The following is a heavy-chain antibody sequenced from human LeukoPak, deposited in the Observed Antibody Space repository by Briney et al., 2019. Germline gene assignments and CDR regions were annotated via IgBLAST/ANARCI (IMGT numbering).Heavy chain of an antibody. V-gene: IGHV3-7*01. D-gene: IGHD3-10*01. Sequence: GGSLRLSCAASGFTLSNYWMSWVRQAPGKGLEWVANINQDGSDKYYVDSVMGRFTISKDNAKNSVYLQMNSLRPEDTAIYYCAWYGVTHGLDVWGQGTTVTVSS. CDR1: GFTLSNYW. CDR2: INQDGSDK. J-gene: IGHJ6*02. CDR3: AWYGVTHGLDV.